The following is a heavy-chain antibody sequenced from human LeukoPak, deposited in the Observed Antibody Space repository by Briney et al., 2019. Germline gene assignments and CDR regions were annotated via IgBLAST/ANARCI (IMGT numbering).Heavy chain of an antibody. D-gene: IGHD3-9*01. CDR1: GYTLTGYY. CDR2: INGNTGDT. CDR3: ARDGALTGSYNWFDP. J-gene: IGHJ5*02. V-gene: IGHV1-2*02. Sequence: ASVKVSCKASGYTLTGYYMHWVRQAPGQGLEWMGWINGNTGDTRYAEKFQGRVTMTRDTSINTAYMEVRSLTSDDSAVYYCARDGALTGSYNWFDPWGQGTLVTVSS.